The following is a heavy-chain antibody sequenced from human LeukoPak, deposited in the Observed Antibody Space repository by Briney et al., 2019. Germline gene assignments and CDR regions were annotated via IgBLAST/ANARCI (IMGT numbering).Heavy chain of an antibody. CDR3: AKDRGRDGYNWSFDY. Sequence: GGSLRLSCAASGFTFSSYGMHWVRQAPGKGLGWVAFIRYDGSNKYYADSVKGRFTISRDNSKNTLYLQMNSLRAEDTAVYYCAKDRGRDGYNWSFDYWGQGTLVTVSS. D-gene: IGHD5-24*01. J-gene: IGHJ4*02. V-gene: IGHV3-30*02. CDR2: IRYDGSNK. CDR1: GFTFSSYG.